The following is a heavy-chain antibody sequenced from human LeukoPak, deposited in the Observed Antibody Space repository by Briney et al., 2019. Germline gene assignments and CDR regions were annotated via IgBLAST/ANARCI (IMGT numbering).Heavy chain of an antibody. J-gene: IGHJ5*02. CDR3: ARSYDILSAGNWFDP. Sequence: GGSLRLSCAASGFTFSSYWMHWVRQAPGKGLVWVSRINSDGCSTSYADSVKGRFTISRDNAKNTLYLQMNSLRAEDTAVYYCARSYDILSAGNWFDPWGQGTLVTVSS. D-gene: IGHD3-9*01. V-gene: IGHV3-74*01. CDR1: GFTFSSYW. CDR2: INSDGCST.